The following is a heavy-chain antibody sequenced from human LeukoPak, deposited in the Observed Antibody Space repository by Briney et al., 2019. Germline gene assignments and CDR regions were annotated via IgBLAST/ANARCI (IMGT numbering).Heavy chain of an antibody. V-gene: IGHV4-61*02. CDR3: ARGNCGGDCYNYYYYGMDV. CDR1: GGSISSGSYY. J-gene: IGHJ6*02. D-gene: IGHD2-21*02. CDR2: IYTSGST. Sequence: SQTLSPTCTVSGGSISSGSYYWSWIRQPAGKGLEWIGRIYTSGSTNYNPSLKSRVTISVVTSKNQFSLKLSSVTAADTAVYYCARGNCGGDCYNYYYYGMDVWGQGTTVTVSS.